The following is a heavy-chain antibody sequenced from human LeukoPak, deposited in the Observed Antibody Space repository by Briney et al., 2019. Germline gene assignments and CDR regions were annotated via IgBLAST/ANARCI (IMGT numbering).Heavy chain of an antibody. D-gene: IGHD1/OR15-1a*01. Sequence: GGSLRLSCAASGFTVSRKFMSWVRQAPGKGLEWVSSISSGSSYKYYADSVKGRFTIFRDNAKNSLYLQMNSLRAEDTAVYYCARGGVSGSDSGILEHDYWGQGTLVTVSS. CDR3: ARGGVSGSDSGILEHDY. J-gene: IGHJ4*02. CDR2: ISSGSSYK. CDR1: GFTVSRKF. V-gene: IGHV3-21*01.